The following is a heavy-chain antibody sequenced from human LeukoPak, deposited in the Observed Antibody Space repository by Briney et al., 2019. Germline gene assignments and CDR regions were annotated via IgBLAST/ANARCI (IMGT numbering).Heavy chain of an antibody. J-gene: IGHJ5*02. V-gene: IGHV3-30*04. Sequence: PGGALRIACEAYGLNFSSYAMIKIRQAPGKGLEWVAVISCDGSNQYYADSVKGRFTISRDNSKNTLYLQMNSLRAEDTAVYYCARSNIAAAGTDWFDPWGQGTLVTVSS. CDR2: ISCDGSNQ. CDR1: GLNFSSYA. D-gene: IGHD6-13*01. CDR3: ARSNIAAAGTDWFDP.